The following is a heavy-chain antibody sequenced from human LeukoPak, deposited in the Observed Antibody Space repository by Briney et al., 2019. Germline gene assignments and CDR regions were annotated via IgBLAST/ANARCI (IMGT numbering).Heavy chain of an antibody. CDR2: ISGSGGST. D-gene: IGHD3-16*01. J-gene: IGHJ4*02. V-gene: IGHV3-23*01. CDR3: AKDPLRGGSGMFDY. Sequence: GGSLRLSCAASGFTFSSYAMSWVGQAPGKGLEWVSAISGSGGSTYYAGSVKGRFTISRDNSKNTLYLQMNSLRAEDTAVYYCAKDPLRGGSGMFDYWGQGTLVTVSS. CDR1: GFTFSSYA.